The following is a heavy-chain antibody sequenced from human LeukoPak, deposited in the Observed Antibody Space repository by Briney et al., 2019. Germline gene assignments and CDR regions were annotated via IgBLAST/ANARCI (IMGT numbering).Heavy chain of an antibody. CDR1: GFTFSSYS. Sequence: GGSLRLSCAASGFTFSSYSRNWVRQAPGKGLEWVSSISSSSSYIYYADSVKGRFTISRDNAKNSLYLQMNSLRAEDTAVYYCARDDGSGWFYFDYWGQGTLVTVSS. CDR3: ARDDGSGWFYFDY. J-gene: IGHJ4*02. CDR2: ISSSSSYI. V-gene: IGHV3-21*01. D-gene: IGHD6-19*01.